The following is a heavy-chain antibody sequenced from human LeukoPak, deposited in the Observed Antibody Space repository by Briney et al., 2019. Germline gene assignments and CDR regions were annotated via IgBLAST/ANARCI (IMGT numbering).Heavy chain of an antibody. CDR1: GGSISSYY. J-gene: IGHJ6*03. D-gene: IGHD3-16*01. CDR2: IYYSGST. Sequence: PSETLSLTCTVSGGSISSYYWSWIRQPPGKGLEWIGYIYYSGSTNYNPSLKSRVTISVDTSKNQFSLKLSSVTAADTAVYYCARQVGGYYYYYMDVWGKGTTVTISS. CDR3: ARQVGGYYYYYMDV. V-gene: IGHV4-59*01.